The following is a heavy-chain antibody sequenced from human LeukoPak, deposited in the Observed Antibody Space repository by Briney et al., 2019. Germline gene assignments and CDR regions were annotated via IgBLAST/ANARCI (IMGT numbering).Heavy chain of an antibody. V-gene: IGHV3-74*01. J-gene: IGHJ3*02. CDR3: ARGFTIFGVVNDAFDI. CDR1: EFTFSSYW. D-gene: IGHD3-3*01. Sequence: QPGGPLRLSCAATEFTFSSYWMHWVRQAPGKGLVWVSRIDSDGISTSYADSVKGRFTISRDNAKNTLYLQMNTLRAEDTAVYYCARGFTIFGVVNDAFDIWGQGTTVTVSS. CDR2: IDSDGIST.